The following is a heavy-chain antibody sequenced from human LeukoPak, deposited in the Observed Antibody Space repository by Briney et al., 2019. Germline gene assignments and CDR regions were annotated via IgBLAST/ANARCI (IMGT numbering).Heavy chain of an antibody. CDR1: GYTFTSYG. V-gene: IGHV1-18*01. J-gene: IGHJ4*02. D-gene: IGHD4-17*01. Sequence: ASVKVSCKASGYTFTSYGISWVRQAPGQGLEWMGWISAYNGNTNYAQKLQGRVTMTTDTSTSTAYMELRSLRSDDTAVYYCARDMKKSPSPYGSVFDYWGQGTLVTVSS. CDR2: ISAYNGNT. CDR3: ARDMKKSPSPYGSVFDY.